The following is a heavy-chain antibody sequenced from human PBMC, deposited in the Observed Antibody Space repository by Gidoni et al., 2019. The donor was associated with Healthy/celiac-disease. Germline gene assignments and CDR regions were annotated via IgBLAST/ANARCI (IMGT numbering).Heavy chain of an antibody. CDR1: EGTLIRNA. CDR3: ARGGYCSGGSCHIRFDY. Sequence: QLQLWQSGAEGQKHVSWVKGSCKPSEGTLIRNAISWVRQAPGQGLEWMGGIMPIFGTANDAQKFQGRVTITADETKSTAYMELSSLRSEDTAVYYCARGGYCSGGSCHIRFDYWGQGTLVTVSS. D-gene: IGHD2-15*01. CDR2: IMPIFGTA. J-gene: IGHJ4*02. V-gene: IGHV1-69*01.